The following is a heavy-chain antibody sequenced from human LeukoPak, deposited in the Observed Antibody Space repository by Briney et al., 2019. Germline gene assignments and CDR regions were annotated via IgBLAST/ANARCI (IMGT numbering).Heavy chain of an antibody. CDR2: IYHSGST. Sequence: SETLSLTCTVSGYSISSGYYWGWIRQPPGKGLEWIGSIYHSGSTYYNPSLKSRVTISVDTSKNQFSLKLISVTAADTAVYYCARYLYYYGSGGGVHYFDYWGQGTLVTVSS. CDR3: ARYLYYYGSGGGVHYFDY. V-gene: IGHV4-38-2*02. J-gene: IGHJ4*02. D-gene: IGHD3-10*01. CDR1: GYSISSGYY.